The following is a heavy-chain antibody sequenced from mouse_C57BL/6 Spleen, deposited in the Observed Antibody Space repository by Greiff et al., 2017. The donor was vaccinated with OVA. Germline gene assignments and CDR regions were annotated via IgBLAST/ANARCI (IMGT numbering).Heavy chain of an antibody. D-gene: IGHD4-1*01. CDR2: IYPGNSDT. CDR3: TRRWDERGYFDV. CDR1: GYTFTSYW. J-gene: IGHJ1*03. Sequence: EVQLQQSGTVLARPGASVKMSCKTSGYTFTSYWMHWVKQRPGQGLEWIGAIYPGNSDTSYNQKFKGKAKLTAVTSASTAYMELSSLTNEDSAVYYCTRRWDERGYFDVWGTGTTVTVSS. V-gene: IGHV1-5*01.